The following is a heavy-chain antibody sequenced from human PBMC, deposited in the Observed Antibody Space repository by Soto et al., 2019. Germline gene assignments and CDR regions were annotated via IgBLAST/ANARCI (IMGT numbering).Heavy chain of an antibody. Sequence: QVQLVQSGAEVKRPGASVTVSCGTSGFKFTDYYMHWVRQAPEQGLEWMGLISPYANYTRYAQTFQVRFTITRDTSTSTVYMDLSSLTSEDTAVYYCARAASEQFFDYWGQGTLVTVSS. CDR2: ISPYANYT. D-gene: IGHD6-19*01. CDR3: ARAASEQFFDY. J-gene: IGHJ4*02. CDR1: GFKFTDYY. V-gene: IGHV1-46*01.